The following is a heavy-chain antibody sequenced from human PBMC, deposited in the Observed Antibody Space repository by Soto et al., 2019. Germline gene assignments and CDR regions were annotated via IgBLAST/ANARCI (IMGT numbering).Heavy chain of an antibody. D-gene: IGHD1-26*01. V-gene: IGHV5-10-1*01. CDR1: TDSLINYW. CDR2: IDPIFSHT. CDR3: ARSLPANGKGWLDP. Sequence: VASLKISCQVSTDSLINYWIHWVRQKPGKGLEWVGRIDPIFSHTTYSPACQVLFTFSFDKSTSPPYLQWNSLRPPDTAMYFCARSLPANGKGWLDPWGKGTLVTVSS. J-gene: IGHJ5*01.